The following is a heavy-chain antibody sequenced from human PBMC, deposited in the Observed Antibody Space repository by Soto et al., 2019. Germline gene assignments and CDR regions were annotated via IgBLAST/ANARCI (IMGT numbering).Heavy chain of an antibody. Sequence: GGSLRLSCAASGFTFDDYAMHWVRQAPGKGLEWVSGISWNSGSIGYADSAKGRFTISRDNAKNSLYLQMNSLRAEDTALYYCAKLSGYSYGYFDYWGQGTLVTVSS. V-gene: IGHV3-9*01. CDR1: GFTFDDYA. J-gene: IGHJ4*02. CDR2: ISWNSGSI. CDR3: AKLSGYSYGYFDY. D-gene: IGHD5-18*01.